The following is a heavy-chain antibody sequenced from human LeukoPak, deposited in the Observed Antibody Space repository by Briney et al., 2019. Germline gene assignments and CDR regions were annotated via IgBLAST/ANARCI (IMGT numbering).Heavy chain of an antibody. J-gene: IGHJ4*02. CDR1: GFTFRSYW. V-gene: IGHV3-7*01. CDR3: ARENYFDY. CDR2: IKQDGSER. Sequence: GGSLRLSCAASGFTFRSYWMGWVRQAPGKGLEWVANIKQDGSERYYVDSVKGRFTISRDNAKNSLYLQMNSLRAEDTAVYYCARENYFDYWGQGALVTVSS.